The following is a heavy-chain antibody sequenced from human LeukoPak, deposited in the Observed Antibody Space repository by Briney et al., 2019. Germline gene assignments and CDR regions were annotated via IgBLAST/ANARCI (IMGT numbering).Heavy chain of an antibody. V-gene: IGHV4-39*01. Sequence: SETLSLTCTVSGGSISSSRYYWGWIRQPPGKGLEWIGSIYYSGSTYYNLSLKSRVTISVDTSKNQFSLKLSSVTAADTAVYYCARRYCSSTSCLLSWFDPWGQGTLVTVSS. D-gene: IGHD2-2*01. CDR1: GGSISSSRYY. J-gene: IGHJ5*02. CDR2: IYYSGST. CDR3: ARRYCSSTSCLLSWFDP.